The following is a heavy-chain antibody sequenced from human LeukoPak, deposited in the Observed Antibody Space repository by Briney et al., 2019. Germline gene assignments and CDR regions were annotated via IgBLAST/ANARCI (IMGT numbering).Heavy chain of an antibody. V-gene: IGHV3-23*01. J-gene: IGHJ4*02. Sequence: PGGTLRLSCAASGFTFSNYAMNWVRQARGRGLEWVSAISGSGGSTYYADSVKGRFTISRDNSKNTLYLQMNSLRAEDTAVYYCAKDLAGSGSYSFDYWGQGTLVTVSS. CDR3: AKDLAGSGSYSFDY. D-gene: IGHD1-26*01. CDR2: ISGSGGST. CDR1: GFTFSNYA.